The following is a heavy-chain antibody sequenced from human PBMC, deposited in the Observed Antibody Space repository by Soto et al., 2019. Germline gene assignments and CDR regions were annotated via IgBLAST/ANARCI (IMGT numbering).Heavy chain of an antibody. CDR3: AKDTYQEWLVSVVTGALLDY. J-gene: IGHJ4*02. CDR2: ISGSGGST. D-gene: IGHD6-19*01. CDR1: GFTFSSYA. V-gene: IGHV3-23*01. Sequence: GGSLRLSCAASGFTFSSYAMSWVRQAPGKGLEWVSAISGSGGSTYYADSVKGRFTISRDNSKNTLYLQMNSLRAEDTAVYYCAKDTYQEWLVSVVTGALLDYWGQGTLVTVSS.